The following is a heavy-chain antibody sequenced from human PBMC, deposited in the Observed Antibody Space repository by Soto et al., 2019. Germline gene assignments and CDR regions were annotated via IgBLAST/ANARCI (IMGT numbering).Heavy chain of an antibody. D-gene: IGHD3-9*01. CDR3: ARESHDILTGPPWVWYFDL. CDR2: INDRGSI. V-gene: IGHV4-34*01. CDR1: GGSFSGYY. J-gene: IGHJ2*01. Sequence: QVQLQQWGAGPLRPLETLSLTCGVSGGSFSGYYWAWIRQSQGKGLEWIGEINDRGSINYNPSLKRRVSISVDTSKNHYSLNLRSVTAADTAVYYCARESHDILTGPPWVWYFDLWGRGTLVTVSS.